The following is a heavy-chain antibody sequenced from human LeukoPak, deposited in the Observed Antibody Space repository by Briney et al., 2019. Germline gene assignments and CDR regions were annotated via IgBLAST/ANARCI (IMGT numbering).Heavy chain of an antibody. CDR3: ARDRYYDSSGYPSYWYFDL. CDR2: IIPIFGTA. V-gene: IGHV1-69*06. CDR1: GGTFSSYA. Sequence: SVKVSCKASGGTFSSYAISWVRQAPGQGLEWMGGIIPIFGTANYAQKFQGRVTITADKSTSTAYMELSSLRSEDTAVYYCARDRYYDSSGYPSYWYFDLWGRGTLVTVSS. D-gene: IGHD3-22*01. J-gene: IGHJ2*01.